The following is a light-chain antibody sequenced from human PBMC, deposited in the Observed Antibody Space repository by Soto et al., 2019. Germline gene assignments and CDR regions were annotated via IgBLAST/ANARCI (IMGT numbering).Light chain of an antibody. J-gene: IGKJ4*01. V-gene: IGKV3D-15*01. CDR2: DSS. CDR3: QRYSNWPLT. Sequence: EIVLTQSPAALSVSPGERVTLSCRASQGIGSTLAWYQQKPGQTPRLLIYDSSTRATGIPARFSGSGSGTDFTLNINGLQSEDFAVYYCQRYSNWPLTFGGGTKVEIK. CDR1: QGIGST.